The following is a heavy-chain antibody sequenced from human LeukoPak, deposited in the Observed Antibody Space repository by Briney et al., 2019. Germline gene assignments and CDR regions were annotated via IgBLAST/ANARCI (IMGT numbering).Heavy chain of an antibody. J-gene: IGHJ3*02. CDR2: ISPDKT. CDR1: GFTFSTYT. Sequence: GGSLRLSCAASGFTFSTYTMSWVRQAPGKGLEWVSAISPDKTYYADSVKGRLTISRDNYKNTVDLHVSSPRAEDTAIYYCVKEHVDRAFTRSFEIWGQGTVVTVSS. V-gene: IGHV3-23*01. D-gene: IGHD3-10*01. CDR3: VKEHVDRAFTRSFEI.